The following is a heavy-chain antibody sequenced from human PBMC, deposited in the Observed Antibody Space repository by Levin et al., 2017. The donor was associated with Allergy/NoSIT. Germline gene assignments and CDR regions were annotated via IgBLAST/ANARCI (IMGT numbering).Heavy chain of an antibody. J-gene: IGHJ4*02. CDR1: GYTFSSYD. D-gene: IGHD2-2*01. CDR3: ARAIRYQLLMEY. V-gene: IGHV1-8*01. Sequence: ASVKVSCKTSGYTFSSYDITWVRLAAGQGLEWMGWMNPNSGNTGYARKFRGRVSMTSDSSITTAYMELSSLESEDTAVYYCARAIRYQLLMEYWGQGTLVTVSS. CDR2: MNPNSGNT.